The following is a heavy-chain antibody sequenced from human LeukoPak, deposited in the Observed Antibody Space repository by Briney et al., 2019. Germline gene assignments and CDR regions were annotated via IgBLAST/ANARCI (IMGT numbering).Heavy chain of an antibody. J-gene: IGHJ4*02. V-gene: IGHV4-31*03. Sequence: SETLSLTCTVSGGSISSGGYYWSWIRQHPGKGLEWIGYIYYSGSTYYNPSLKSRFTISVDTSKNQFSLKLSSVTAADTAVYYCARGSYCSSTSCLDYWGQGTLVTVSS. CDR3: ARGSYCSSTSCLDY. CDR2: IYYSGST. CDR1: GGSISSGGYY. D-gene: IGHD2-2*01.